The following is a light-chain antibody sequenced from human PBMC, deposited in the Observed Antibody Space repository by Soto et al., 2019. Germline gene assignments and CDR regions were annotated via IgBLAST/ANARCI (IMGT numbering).Light chain of an antibody. J-gene: IGKJ1*01. CDR1: QSVSSN. V-gene: IGKV3-15*01. CDR2: GAS. Sequence: EIVMTQSPATLSVSPGERATLSCRASQSVSSNLAWYQQKLGQAPGLLIFGASTRATGIPARLSGSGSGTEFTLTISSLQSEDFAVYYCQQYKNWPTFGQGTKVEIK. CDR3: QQYKNWPT.